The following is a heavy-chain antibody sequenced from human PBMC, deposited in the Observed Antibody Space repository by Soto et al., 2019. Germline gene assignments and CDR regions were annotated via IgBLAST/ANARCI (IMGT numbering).Heavy chain of an antibody. CDR2: ISYDGSNK. CDR3: AKASADTVTGGFDY. J-gene: IGHJ4*02. Sequence: QVQLVESGGGVVQPGRSLRLSCAASGFTFSSYGMHWVRQAPGKGLEWVAVISYDGSNKYYADSVKGRFTISRDNSKNTLYLQMNSLRAEDTAVYYCAKASADTVTGGFDYWGQGTMVTVSS. D-gene: IGHD4-17*01. CDR1: GFTFSSYG. V-gene: IGHV3-30*18.